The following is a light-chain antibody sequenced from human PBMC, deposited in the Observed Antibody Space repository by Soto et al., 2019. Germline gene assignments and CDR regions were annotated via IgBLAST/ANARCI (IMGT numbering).Light chain of an antibody. V-gene: IGLV2-14*01. CDR1: SSDVGGYNY. CDR2: DVS. Sequence: QSALTQPASVSGSPGQSITISCTGTSSDVGGYNYVSWYQQHPGQAPKLMIYDVSNRPPGVANRVPGSKSGHTASLTISGLQAEDEAEYYCSSDTSGSTLGGVFGTGTKVTVL. J-gene: IGLJ1*01. CDR3: SSDTSGSTLGGV.